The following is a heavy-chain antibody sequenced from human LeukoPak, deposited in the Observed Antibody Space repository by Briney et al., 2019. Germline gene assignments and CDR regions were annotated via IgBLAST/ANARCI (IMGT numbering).Heavy chain of an antibody. D-gene: IGHD3-16*01. CDR1: GFTFSTYG. CDR3: AKERAVYANPYYFDY. V-gene: IGHV3-23*01. Sequence: GGSLRLSCAASGFTFSTYGMSWVRQAPGKGLEWVSTINGNGANTYYADSVRGRFTISRDNSKNTLYLQMNSLRAEDTTVYYCAKERAVYANPYYFDYWGQGELVSVSS. J-gene: IGHJ4*02. CDR2: INGNGANT.